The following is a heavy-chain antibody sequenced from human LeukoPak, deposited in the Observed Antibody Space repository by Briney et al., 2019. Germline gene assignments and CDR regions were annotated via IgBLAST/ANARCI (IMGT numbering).Heavy chain of an antibody. CDR3: ARTLGIVGITGGFDS. D-gene: IGHD2-21*01. CDR2: IYPGDSDT. CDR1: GYRFTSYW. J-gene: IGHJ4*02. V-gene: IGHV5-51*01. Sequence: GESLKISCKGSGYRFTSYWIAWVRQMPGKGLEWMGIIYPGDSDTRYSPSFQGQVTIPADKSTSTAYLQWSGLKASDTAIYYCARTLGIVGITGGFDSWGQGTLVTVSS.